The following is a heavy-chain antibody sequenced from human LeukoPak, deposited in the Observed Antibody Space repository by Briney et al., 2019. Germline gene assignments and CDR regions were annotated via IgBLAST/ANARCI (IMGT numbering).Heavy chain of an antibody. CDR2: IYYSGST. CDR1: GGSISSYY. J-gene: IGHJ4*02. V-gene: IGHV4-59*07. D-gene: IGHD6-13*01. Sequence: PSDTLSLTCTVSGGSISSYYWSWIRQPPGKGLEWIGYIYYSGSTNYNPSLKSRVTISVDTSKNQFSLKLSSVAAADTAVYYCARVGQQLVPDYWGQGNLVTLSS. CDR3: ARVGQQLVPDY.